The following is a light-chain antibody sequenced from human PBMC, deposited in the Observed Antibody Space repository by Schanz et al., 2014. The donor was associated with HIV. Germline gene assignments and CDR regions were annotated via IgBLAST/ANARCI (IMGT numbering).Light chain of an antibody. Sequence: EIVLTQSPGTLSLSPGERATLSCRASQSSSTYLAWYQQKPGQAPRLLIYGASSRATGIPDRFSGSGSGTDFALTISRLEPADFAVYYCQQYGGSPFTFGGGTKVEIK. CDR2: GAS. CDR3: QQYGGSPFT. J-gene: IGKJ4*01. V-gene: IGKV3-20*01. CDR1: QSSSTY.